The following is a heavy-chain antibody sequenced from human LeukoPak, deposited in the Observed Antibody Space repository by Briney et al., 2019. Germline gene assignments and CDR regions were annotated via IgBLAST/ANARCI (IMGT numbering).Heavy chain of an antibody. J-gene: IGHJ6*02. Sequence: ASVKVSCKASGGTFSSYAISWVRQAPGQGLEWMGGIIPIFGTANYAQKFQGRVTITADESTSTAYMELSSLRSEDTAVYYCARDFRVYSASLKNYNGMDVWGQGTTVSVSS. CDR1: GGTFSSYA. V-gene: IGHV1-69*13. CDR3: ARDFRVYSASLKNYNGMDV. D-gene: IGHD6-13*01. CDR2: IIPIFGTA.